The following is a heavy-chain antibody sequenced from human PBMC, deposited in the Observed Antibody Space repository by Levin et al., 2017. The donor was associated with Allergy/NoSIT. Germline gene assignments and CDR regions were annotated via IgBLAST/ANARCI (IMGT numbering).Heavy chain of an antibody. D-gene: IGHD3-10*01. CDR3: ARAEVGSEH. J-gene: IGHJ4*02. Sequence: SETLSLTCKVSGGSISSGSYYWSWIRQPAAKGLEWIGRIYSSGSANYNPSLKSRVTISVDTSKNHFSLKLSSVTAADPAVYYCARAEVGSEHWGQGTLVTVS. V-gene: IGHV4-61*02. CDR1: GGSISSGSYY. CDR2: IYSSGSA.